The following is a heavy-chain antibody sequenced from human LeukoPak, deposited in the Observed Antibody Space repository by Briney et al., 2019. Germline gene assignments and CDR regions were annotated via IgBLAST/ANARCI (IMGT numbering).Heavy chain of an antibody. J-gene: IGHJ1*01. Sequence: GGSLRLSCAASGFTLSSYAMSWVRQAPGKGLEWVSAISGSGVTTHYAGSVKGRFSISRDNSENTLYLQMNSLRAEDTALYYCAKKVVVGATSPYSDFQDWGQGTLVTVSS. CDR1: GFTLSSYA. D-gene: IGHD1-26*01. V-gene: IGHV3-23*01. CDR2: ISGSGVTT. CDR3: AKKVVVGATSPYSDFQD.